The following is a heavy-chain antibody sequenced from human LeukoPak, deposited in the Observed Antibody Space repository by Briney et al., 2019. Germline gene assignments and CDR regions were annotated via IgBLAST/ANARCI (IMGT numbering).Heavy chain of an antibody. CDR3: DV. V-gene: IGHV3-21*01. CDR2: ISSSSSYI. CDR1: GFTFSSYS. J-gene: IGHJ3*01. D-gene: IGHD3-9*01. Sequence: GGSLRLSCAASGFTFSSYSMNWVRQAPGKGLEWVSSISSSSSYIYYADSVRGRFTISRDNAESSVYYCTRDIDDVLTGDDAFDVWGQGTVVTVSS.